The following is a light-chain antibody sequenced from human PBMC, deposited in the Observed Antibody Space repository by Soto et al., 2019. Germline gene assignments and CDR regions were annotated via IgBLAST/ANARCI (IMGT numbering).Light chain of an antibody. V-gene: IGKV3-11*01. Sequence: EIVLTQSPAPLSLSPGERATLSCRASQSVSSYLAWYQQKPGQAPRLLIYDASNRATGIPARFSGSGSGTDFTLTITSLEPEDFAVYYCQHRSNWLALGGGTKVDIK. CDR2: DAS. CDR3: QHRSNWLA. CDR1: QSVSSY. J-gene: IGKJ4*01.